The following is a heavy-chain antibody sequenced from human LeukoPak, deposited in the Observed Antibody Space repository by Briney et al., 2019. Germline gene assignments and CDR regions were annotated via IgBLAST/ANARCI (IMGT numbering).Heavy chain of an antibody. CDR1: GFPFNTHA. Sequence: GASVKVSCRASGFPFNTHAVAWVRQAPGQGLEWMGWISGYNGDTKYARKFQGRVVMTKDTSVTTAYMELSSLTSDDTAIYYCVRVRTRAGRRFDYWGQGTQVTVSS. V-gene: IGHV1-18*01. CDR3: VRVRTRAGRRFDY. CDR2: ISGYNGDT. J-gene: IGHJ4*02.